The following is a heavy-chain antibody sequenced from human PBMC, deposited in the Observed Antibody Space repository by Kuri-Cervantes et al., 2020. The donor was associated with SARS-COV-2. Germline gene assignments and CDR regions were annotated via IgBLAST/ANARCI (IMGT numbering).Heavy chain of an antibody. V-gene: IGHV1-2*02. D-gene: IGHD6-13*01. CDR2: INPNSGGT. J-gene: IGHJ4*02. Sequence: ASVKVSCKASGYTFTGYYMHWVRQAPGQGLEWMGWINPNSGGTNYAQKLQGRVTMTTDTSTSTAYMELRSLRSDDTAVYYCARVFGHQQLGEDYWGQGTLVTVSS. CDR1: GYTFTGYY. CDR3: ARVFGHQQLGEDY.